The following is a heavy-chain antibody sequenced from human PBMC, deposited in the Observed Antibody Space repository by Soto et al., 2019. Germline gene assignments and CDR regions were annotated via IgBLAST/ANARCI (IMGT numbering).Heavy chain of an antibody. CDR2: IYSSGTS. Sequence: AGGSLRLSCGVSGFDVKSNYMSWVRQAPGKGLEWVSVIYSSGTSYYADSVRGRFTISRDISKNTVYLQMNNLRAEDTAVYYCARVSSPFGYWGQGVLVNV. D-gene: IGHD3-16*01. J-gene: IGHJ4*02. V-gene: IGHV3-53*01. CDR1: GFDVKSNY. CDR3: ARVSSPFGY.